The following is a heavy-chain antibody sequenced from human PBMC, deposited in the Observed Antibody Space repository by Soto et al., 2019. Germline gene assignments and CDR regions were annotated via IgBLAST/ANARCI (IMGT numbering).Heavy chain of an antibody. D-gene: IGHD3-9*01. CDR2: LSPYNGAT. CDR3: ARAQELRSFDWSWGGGAVDV. V-gene: IGHV1-2*04. CDR1: GYTFTDYY. Sequence: HVQLVQSGAEVKKPGASLRVSCKASGYTFTDYYIHWVRQAPGQGLQWMGWLSPYNGATTYAQKFQDWVPMTRDTSISTAYLDLSRLSSGDTAVYYCARAQELRSFDWSWGGGAVDVWGRGTMVTASS. J-gene: IGHJ3*01.